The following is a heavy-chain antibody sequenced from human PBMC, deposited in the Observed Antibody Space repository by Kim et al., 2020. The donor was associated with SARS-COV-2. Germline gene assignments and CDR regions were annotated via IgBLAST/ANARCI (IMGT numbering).Heavy chain of an antibody. V-gene: IGHV3-11*01. CDR3: ARDRHDDYVWGSYRYSGY. D-gene: IGHD3-16*02. J-gene: IGHJ4*02. Sequence: KGRFTISRDNAKNSLYLQMNSLRAEDTAVYYCARDRHDDYVWGSYRYSGYWGQGTLVTVSS.